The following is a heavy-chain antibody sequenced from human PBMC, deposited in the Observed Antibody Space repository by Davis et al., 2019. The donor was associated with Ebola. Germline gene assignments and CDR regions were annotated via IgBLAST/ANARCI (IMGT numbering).Heavy chain of an antibody. CDR3: ARARWLLLRGPHDDFDI. D-gene: IGHD5-24*01. Sequence: PGGPLTPPSAASGSASGPTALSGVPQAPGKGLEEVPLIRSEGGGTYYADFVKGRFTISRDNSKNTLYLQMGSLRPEDTAVYYCARARWLLLRGPHDDFDIWGQGTMVTVSS. CDR1: GSASGPTA. CDR2: IRSEGGGT. V-gene: IGHV3-64*02. J-gene: IGHJ3*02.